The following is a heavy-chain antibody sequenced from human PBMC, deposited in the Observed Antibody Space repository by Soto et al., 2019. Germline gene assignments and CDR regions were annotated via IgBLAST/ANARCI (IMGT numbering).Heavy chain of an antibody. J-gene: IGHJ5*02. CDR3: ARDLEVIAAAGNGWLEKWFDP. D-gene: IGHD6-13*01. CDR1: GYSIDRGSY. V-gene: IGHV4-38-2*02. Sequence: TLSHPGYSIDRGSYCAWIGQPPRKGPHLIGSIYHSGSTYYNPSLKSRCTISVDTSKNQFSLKLSSVTAADTAVYYCARDLEVIAAAGNGWLEKWFDPWGQGSLVTVS. CDR2: IYHSGST.